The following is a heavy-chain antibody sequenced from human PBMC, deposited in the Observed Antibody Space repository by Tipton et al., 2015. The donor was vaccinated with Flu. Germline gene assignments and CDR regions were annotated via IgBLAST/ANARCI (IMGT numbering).Heavy chain of an antibody. Sequence: TLSLTCAVSGDSISSDFYWAWIRQFPGKGLEWIGTVSRTGSTIYNPSLKSRVTISIDTSKNQFSLNMRPVTAADMAVYYCARRDYSNYVSEPKNWFDPWGQGILVTVSS. V-gene: IGHV4-38-2*01. J-gene: IGHJ5*02. CDR2: VSRTGST. D-gene: IGHD4-11*01. CDR1: GDSISSDFY. CDR3: ARRDYSNYVSEPKNWFDP.